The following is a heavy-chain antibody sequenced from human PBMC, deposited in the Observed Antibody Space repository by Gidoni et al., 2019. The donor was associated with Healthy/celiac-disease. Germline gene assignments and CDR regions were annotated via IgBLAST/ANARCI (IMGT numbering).Heavy chain of an antibody. V-gene: IGHV3-23*01. J-gene: IGHJ4*02. Sequence: EVQLLESGGGLVQPGGSLRRSCAASGFTFSSYAMSWVRQAPGKGLEWVSAISGSGGSTYYADSVKGRFTISRDNSKNMLYLQMNSLRAEDTAVYYCAKPSGMGSSPLLFPNDYWGQGTLVTVSS. D-gene: IGHD6-13*01. CDR3: AKPSGMGSSPLLFPNDY. CDR1: GFTFSSYA. CDR2: ISGSGGST.